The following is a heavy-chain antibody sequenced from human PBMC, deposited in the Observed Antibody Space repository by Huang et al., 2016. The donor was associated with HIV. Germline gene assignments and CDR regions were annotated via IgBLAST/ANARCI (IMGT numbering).Heavy chain of an antibody. CDR1: GFTFSSYG. J-gene: IGHJ4*02. Sequence: QILLIESGGGVVQPGRSLRLSCAASGFTFSSYGMHWVRQAPGKGLEWVAVIAYDEDNKYYADSVRGRFTISRDNSKNTLYLQMNSLRIEDTAVYYCARGPIRFLACLLNFDYWGQGALVTVSS. V-gene: IGHV3-30*03. CDR2: IAYDEDNK. CDR3: ARGPIRFLACLLNFDY. D-gene: IGHD3-3*01.